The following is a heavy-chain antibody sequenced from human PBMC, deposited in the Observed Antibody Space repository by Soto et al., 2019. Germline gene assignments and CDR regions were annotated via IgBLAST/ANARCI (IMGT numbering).Heavy chain of an antibody. CDR3: ARPLHYDILTGYYPLDY. D-gene: IGHD3-9*01. CDR1: GGTFSSYA. CDR2: IIPIFGTA. Sequence: QVQLVQSGAEVKKPGSSVKVSCKASGGTFSSYAISWVRQAPGQGLEWMGGIIPIFGTANYAQKFQGRVTITADDCTSTAYMELSRLRSDDTAVYYCARPLHYDILTGYYPLDYWGRATLVTVAS. V-gene: IGHV1-69*12. J-gene: IGHJ4*02.